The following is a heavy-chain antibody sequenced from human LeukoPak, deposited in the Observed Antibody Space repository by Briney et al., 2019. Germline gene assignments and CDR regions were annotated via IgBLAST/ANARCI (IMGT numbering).Heavy chain of an antibody. Sequence: PGGSLRLSCAASGFSFNKYGMHWVRQAPGKGLEWVAFIRYDGSNKYYADSVKGRSTISRDNSKNTVYVQMNSLRAEDTAVYYCAKDQRSYYASGRHYRGGNWFDPWGQGTLVTVSS. J-gene: IGHJ5*02. CDR2: IRYDGSNK. V-gene: IGHV3-30*02. D-gene: IGHD3-10*01. CDR3: AKDQRSYYASGRHYRGGNWFDP. CDR1: GFSFNKYG.